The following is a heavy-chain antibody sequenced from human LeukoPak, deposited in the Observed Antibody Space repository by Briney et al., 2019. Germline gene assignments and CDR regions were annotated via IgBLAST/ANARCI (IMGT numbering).Heavy chain of an antibody. CDR1: GGSIDGRSYN. Sequence: PSETLSLTCAVSGGSIDGRSYNWGWVRQPPGKGLEWIGSIYDSLSAYYNPSLKSRVTISIDMSKKQFSLNLNSATAADSAVYYCARVGYRSGINWFDPWGQGTLVTVSS. J-gene: IGHJ5*02. V-gene: IGHV4-39*01. CDR2: IYDSLSA. CDR3: ARVGYRSGINWFDP. D-gene: IGHD2-15*01.